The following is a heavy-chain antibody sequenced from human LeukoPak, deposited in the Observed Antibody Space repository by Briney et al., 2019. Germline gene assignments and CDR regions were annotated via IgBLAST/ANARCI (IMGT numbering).Heavy chain of an antibody. J-gene: IGHJ4*02. D-gene: IGHD5-24*01. Sequence: SETLSLTCTVSGGSISSSSYYWGWIRQPPGKGLEWIGSIYYSGSTYYNPSLKSRVTISVDTSKNQFSLKLSSVTAADTAVYYCARLEERLGYYFDYWGQGTLVTASS. CDR1: GGSISSSSYY. CDR2: IYYSGST. CDR3: ARLEERLGYYFDY. V-gene: IGHV4-39*01.